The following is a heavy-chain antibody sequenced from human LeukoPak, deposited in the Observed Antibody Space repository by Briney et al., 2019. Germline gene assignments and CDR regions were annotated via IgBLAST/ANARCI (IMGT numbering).Heavy chain of an antibody. CDR3: ARDRHGGVRGATSRFDP. J-gene: IGHJ5*02. CDR2: INPNSGGT. V-gene: IGHV1-2*02. Sequence: ASVKVSCKASGYTFTGYYMHWVRQAPGQGLEWMGWINPNSGGTNYAQKFQGRVTMTRDTSISTAYMELSRLRSDDTAVYYCARDRHGGVRGATSRFDPWGQGTLVTVSS. CDR1: GYTFTGYY. D-gene: IGHD3-10*01.